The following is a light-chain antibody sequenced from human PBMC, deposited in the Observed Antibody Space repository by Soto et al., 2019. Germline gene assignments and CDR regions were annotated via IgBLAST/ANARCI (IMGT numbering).Light chain of an antibody. CDR3: QQYDNWWT. CDR1: QSVTST. Sequence: EIVMTQSPATLSVSPGERATLSCRASQSVTSTLAWYQKKPGQAPRLLIYGASTRATGIPARFSGSGSGTDFTRTISSLQAEEFAVEYWQQYDNWWTFGQGTRVEIK. CDR2: GAS. V-gene: IGKV3-15*01. J-gene: IGKJ1*01.